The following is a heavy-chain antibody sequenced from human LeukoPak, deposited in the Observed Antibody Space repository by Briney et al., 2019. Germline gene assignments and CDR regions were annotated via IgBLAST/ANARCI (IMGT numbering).Heavy chain of an antibody. CDR3: AKDGGNNWNGRSDY. CDR2: VRYDGSEK. D-gene: IGHD1-1*01. Sequence: GGSLRLSCAASGFIFSSYGMHWVRQAPGKGVEWLAFVRYDGSEKSYADSVKGRFTISRDNSKNTVYLQMSSLRAEDTSVYYCAKDGGNNWNGRSDYWGQGTLVTVSS. CDR1: GFIFSSYG. J-gene: IGHJ4*02. V-gene: IGHV3-30*02.